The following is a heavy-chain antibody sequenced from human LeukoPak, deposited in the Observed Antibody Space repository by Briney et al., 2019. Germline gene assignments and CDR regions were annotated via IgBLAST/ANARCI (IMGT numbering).Heavy chain of an antibody. D-gene: IGHD5-24*01. Sequence: PGGSLRLSCAASGFTVSSNYMSWVRQASGKGLEWVSVIYSGGSTYYADSVKGRFTISRDNSKNTLYLQMNSLRAEDTAVYYCARDRGDGYNYRYYYYMDVWGKGTTVTVSS. CDR1: GFTVSSNY. CDR2: IYSGGST. V-gene: IGHV3-66*02. CDR3: ARDRGDGYNYRYYYYMDV. J-gene: IGHJ6*03.